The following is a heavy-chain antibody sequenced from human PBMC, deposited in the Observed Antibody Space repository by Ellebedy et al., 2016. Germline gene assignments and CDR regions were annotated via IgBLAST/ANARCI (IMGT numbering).Heavy chain of an antibody. Sequence: GGSLRLSXAASGFTFSNAWMSWVRQAPGKGLEWVGRIKSKTDGGTTDYAAPVKGRFTISRDDSKNTLYLQMNSLKTEDTAVYYCTTPTDLGHYDIYDYWGQGTLVTVSS. V-gene: IGHV3-15*01. CDR3: TTPTDLGHYDIYDY. CDR2: IKSKTDGGTT. CDR1: GFTFSNAW. D-gene: IGHD3-9*01. J-gene: IGHJ4*02.